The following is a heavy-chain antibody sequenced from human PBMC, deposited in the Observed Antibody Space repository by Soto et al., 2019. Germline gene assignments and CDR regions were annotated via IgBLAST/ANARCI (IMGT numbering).Heavy chain of an antibody. J-gene: IGHJ4*02. Sequence: GASVKVSCKASGYTFTSYAMHWVRQAPGQRLEWMGWINAGNGNTKYSQKFQGRVTITRDTSASTAYMELSSLRSEDTAVYYCARDSGESLRFFDYWGQGAPVTVSS. CDR1: GYTFTSYA. CDR3: ARDSGESLRFFDY. CDR2: INAGNGNT. D-gene: IGHD3-10*01. V-gene: IGHV1-3*01.